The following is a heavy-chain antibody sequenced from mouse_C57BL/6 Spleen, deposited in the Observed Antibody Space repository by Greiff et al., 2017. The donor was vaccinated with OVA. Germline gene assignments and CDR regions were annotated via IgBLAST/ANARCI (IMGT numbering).Heavy chain of an antibody. D-gene: IGHD1-1*01. Sequence: QVQLQQPGAELVRPGTSVKLSCKASGYTFTSYWMHWVKQRPGQGLEWIGVIDPSDSYTKSNQKFKGKATLTVDTSSSTAYMQLSSLTSEDSAVYYCARDTTVVAKGYYFDYWGQGTTLTVSS. V-gene: IGHV1-59*01. CDR1: GYTFTSYW. CDR3: ARDTTVVAKGYYFDY. CDR2: IDPSDSYT. J-gene: IGHJ2*01.